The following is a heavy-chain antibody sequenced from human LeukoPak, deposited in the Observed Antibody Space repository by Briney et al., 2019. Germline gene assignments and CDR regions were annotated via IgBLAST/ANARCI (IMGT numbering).Heavy chain of an antibody. CDR2: INPSGAST. CDR3: ARGAPVVVPSDYGPGYFWL. CDR1: GYTFTTYY. J-gene: IGHJ1*01. Sequence: ASVKVSCKASGYTFTTYYMHWLRQAPGHGLEWMGIINPSGASTSYAQKFQGRVTMTRDTSTSTVYMELSSLRSEDTAVYYCARGAPVVVPSDYGPGYFWLWGQGTLVTVSS. V-gene: IGHV1-46*01. D-gene: IGHD2-15*01.